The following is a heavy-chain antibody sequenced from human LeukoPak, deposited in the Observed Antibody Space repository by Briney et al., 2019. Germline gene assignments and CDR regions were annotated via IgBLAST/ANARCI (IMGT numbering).Heavy chain of an antibody. CDR1: GFTFSSYW. D-gene: IGHD3-10*01. J-gene: IGHJ6*03. CDR3: ARDAFGVRGAYYYYYMDV. V-gene: IGHV3-7*01. CDR2: IKQDGSEK. Sequence: PGGSLRLSCAASGFTFSSYWMSWVRQAPGKGLEWVANIKQDGSEKYYVDSVKGRFTISRDNAKNSLYLQMNSLRAEDTAVYYCARDAFGVRGAYYYYYMDVWGKGTTVTISS.